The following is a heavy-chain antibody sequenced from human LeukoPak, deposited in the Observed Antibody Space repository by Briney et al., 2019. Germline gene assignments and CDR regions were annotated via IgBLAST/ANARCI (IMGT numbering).Heavy chain of an antibody. V-gene: IGHV3-21*01. CDR2: ISGSTNYI. J-gene: IGHJ4*02. CDR1: GFVFGDYT. Sequence: GGCLRLSCAASGFVFGDYTMKWVRQAPGKGLEWLSSISGSTNYIYYGDSVKGRFTISGDNAKKSLYLQMNNLRAEDTAVYYCARGKFGASAFLDYWGQGTLVTVSS. CDR3: ARGKFGASAFLDY. D-gene: IGHD3-3*01.